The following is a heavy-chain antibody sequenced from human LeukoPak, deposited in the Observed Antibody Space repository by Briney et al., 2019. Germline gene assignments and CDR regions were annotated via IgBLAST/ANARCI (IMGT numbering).Heavy chain of an antibody. V-gene: IGHV3-66*01. CDR3: ARVASDP. J-gene: IGHJ5*02. Sequence: PGGSLRLSCAASGFTVSSSHMSWVRRAPGKGLEWVSIIYSDGNSIHADSVKGRFTTSRDNSKNTLYLQMNNLRVEDTAVYYCARVASDPWGQGTLVTVSS. CDR1: GFTVSSSH. CDR2: IYSDGNS.